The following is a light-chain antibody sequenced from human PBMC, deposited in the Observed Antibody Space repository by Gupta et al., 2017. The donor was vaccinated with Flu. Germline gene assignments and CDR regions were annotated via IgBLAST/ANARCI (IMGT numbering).Light chain of an antibody. CDR2: EVS. CDR3: SSYTSSSTYV. CDR1: SSDVGGYNY. J-gene: IGLJ1*01. V-gene: IGLV2-14*01. Sequence: QSSLTQPAPVSGSPGQSITISCTGTSSDVGGYNYVSWYQQHPGKAPKLMIYEVSNRPSGVSNHFSGSKSGNTAFLTISGLQAEDEADYYCSSYTSSSTYVFGTGTKVTVL.